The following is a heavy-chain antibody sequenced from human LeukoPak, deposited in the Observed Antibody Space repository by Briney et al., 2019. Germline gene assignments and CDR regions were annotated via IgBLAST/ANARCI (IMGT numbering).Heavy chain of an antibody. CDR1: GYSFTSYW. J-gene: IGHJ6*03. D-gene: IGHD2-8*01. V-gene: IGHV5-51*01. CDR2: IHPDDSDT. Sequence: GASLKISCKGSGYSFTSYWIGWVRQMPGKGLEWMGIIHPDDSDTRYSPSFEGQVIISVDKSISTAYLQWSSLKASDTATYYCARHGHCTNGVCYSNYYYYMDVWGKGTTVTVSS. CDR3: ARHGHCTNGVCYSNYYYYMDV.